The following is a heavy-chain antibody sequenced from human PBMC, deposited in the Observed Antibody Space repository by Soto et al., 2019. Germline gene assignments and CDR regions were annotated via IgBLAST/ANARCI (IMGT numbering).Heavy chain of an antibody. CDR3: ARDGGSGWHPIDF. CDR2: IYDSGST. Sequence: TLSLTCTVSGDSISGGSYYWTWIRQHPGKGLEWSGDIYDSGSTFYNASLESRLTISIDTSKNRFSLKLTSVTAADTAVYYCARDGGSGWHPIDFWGQGILVTVSS. J-gene: IGHJ4*02. D-gene: IGHD6-19*01. CDR1: GDSISGGSYY. V-gene: IGHV4-31*03.